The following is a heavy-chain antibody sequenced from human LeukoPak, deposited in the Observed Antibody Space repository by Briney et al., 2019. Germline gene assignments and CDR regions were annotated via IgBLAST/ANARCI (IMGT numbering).Heavy chain of an antibody. Sequence: PGRSLRLSCAASGFTFSSYGMHWVRQAPGKGLEWVAVIWYDGSNKYYADSVKGRFTISGDNSKNKMYLEMNSLRAEDTAVYYCARDSAALFDYWGQGTLVTVSS. V-gene: IGHV3-33*01. CDR3: ARDSAALFDY. D-gene: IGHD2-15*01. CDR1: GFTFSSYG. CDR2: IWYDGSNK. J-gene: IGHJ4*02.